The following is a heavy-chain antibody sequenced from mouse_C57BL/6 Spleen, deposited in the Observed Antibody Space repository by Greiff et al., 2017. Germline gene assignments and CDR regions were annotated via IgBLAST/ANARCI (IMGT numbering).Heavy chain of an antibody. D-gene: IGHD1-1*01. CDR2: IDPEDGDT. Sequence: EVQLQQSGAELVRPGASVKLSCTASGFNIKDYYMHWVKQRSEQGLEWIGSIDPEDGDTEYAPKFQGKATMTADTSSNTAYLQLSSLTSEDTAVYYCTRYYGSSPAWFAYWGQGTLVTVSA. CDR1: GFNIKDYY. J-gene: IGHJ3*01. CDR3: TRYYGSSPAWFAY. V-gene: IGHV14-1*01.